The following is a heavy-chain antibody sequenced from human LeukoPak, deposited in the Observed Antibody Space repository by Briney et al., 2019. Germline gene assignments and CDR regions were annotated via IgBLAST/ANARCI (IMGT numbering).Heavy chain of an antibody. J-gene: IGHJ4*01. D-gene: IGHD3-10*01. CDR3: AKYTSGTSYRGLDQ. CDR2: ISGSGNST. Sequence: GGSLRLSCAASGFTFSDYAMNWVRQAPGKGLYWVSTISGSGNSTYYADSVKGRFTISRDDSKNTVYLQMNSLRAEGTAVYSCAKYTSGTSYRGLDQWGHGTLVTVSS. CDR1: GFTFSDYA. V-gene: IGHV3-23*01.